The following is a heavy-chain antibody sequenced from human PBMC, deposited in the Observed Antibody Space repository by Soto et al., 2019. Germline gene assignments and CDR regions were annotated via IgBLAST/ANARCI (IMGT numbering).Heavy chain of an antibody. CDR1: GGSIDSGGYY. CDR3: AREGAGSYWFDP. J-gene: IGHJ5*02. CDR2: IHNNGAT. D-gene: IGHD3-10*01. Sequence: SETLSLTCTISGGSIDSGGYYWSWIRQHPTEGLEWIGYIHNNGATYYNPSLTGRVSISADRSKTQFSLNVYSVNAADTGVYYRAREGAGSYWFDPWGPGVPVPVYS. V-gene: IGHV4-31*03.